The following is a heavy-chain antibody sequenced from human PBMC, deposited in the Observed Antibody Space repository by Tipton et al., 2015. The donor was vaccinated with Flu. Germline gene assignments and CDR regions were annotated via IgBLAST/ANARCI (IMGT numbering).Heavy chain of an antibody. CDR1: GYSISSNY. Sequence: LRLSCTVSGYSISSNYWDWIRQPAGKELEWIGRIFVGGGTNYNPSLRGRVSMSADTYKNEISLRLTSVTAADTAAYYCAREQSGSQSHLVAWGHGTLVTVSS. CDR3: AREQSGSQSHLVA. CDR2: IFVGGGT. D-gene: IGHD1-26*01. J-gene: IGHJ5*01. V-gene: IGHV4-4*07.